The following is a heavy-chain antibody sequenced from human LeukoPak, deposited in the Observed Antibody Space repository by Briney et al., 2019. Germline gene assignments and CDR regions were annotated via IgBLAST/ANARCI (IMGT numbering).Heavy chain of an antibody. CDR2: IYYSGST. J-gene: IGHJ6*02. CDR3: ARVVGAAGYYYYYGMDV. Sequence: PSETLSLTCTVSGGSVSSGDYYWSWIRQPPGKGLQWIGYIYYSGSTYYNPSLKSRVTISVDTSKNQFSLKLSSVTAADTAVYYCARVVGAAGYYYYYGMDVWGQGTTVTVSS. D-gene: IGHD6-13*01. CDR1: GGSVSSGDYY. V-gene: IGHV4-30-4*01.